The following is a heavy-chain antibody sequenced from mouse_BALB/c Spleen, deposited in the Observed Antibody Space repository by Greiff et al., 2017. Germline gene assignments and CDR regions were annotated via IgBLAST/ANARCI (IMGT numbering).Heavy chain of an antibody. D-gene: IGHD2-4*01. CDR2: INPYNDGT. CDR1: GYTFTSYV. J-gene: IGHJ4*01. Sequence: EVQLQQSGPELVKPGASVKMSCKASGYTFTSYVMHWVKQKPGQGLEWIGYINPYNDGTKYNEKFKGKATLTSDKSSSTAYMGLSSLTSEDSAVYYCARYYDYDEGYAMDYWGQGTSVTVSS. V-gene: IGHV1-14*01. CDR3: ARYYDYDEGYAMDY.